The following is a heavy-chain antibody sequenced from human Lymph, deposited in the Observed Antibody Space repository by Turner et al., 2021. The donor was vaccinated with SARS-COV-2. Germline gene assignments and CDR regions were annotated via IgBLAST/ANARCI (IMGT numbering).Heavy chain of an antibody. CDR2: MNPDSGNT. Sequence: QVQLVQSGAEVKKPGASVKVSCKASAYTFTSYDINRVRQATGQGHEWMGWMNPDSGNTGYAQKFSGRVTMTRDTSISTAYMELSSLRSEDTAVYDCARVHGHCTSTSCYCDYYFGMDVWGQGTTVTVSS. V-gene: IGHV1-8*01. CDR3: ARVHGHCTSTSCYCDYYFGMDV. CDR1: AYTFTSYD. J-gene: IGHJ6*02. D-gene: IGHD2-2*01.